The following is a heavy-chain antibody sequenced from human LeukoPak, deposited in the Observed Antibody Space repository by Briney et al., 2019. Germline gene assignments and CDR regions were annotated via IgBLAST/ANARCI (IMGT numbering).Heavy chain of an antibody. CDR2: IRYDGSNK. J-gene: IGHJ4*02. V-gene: IGHV3-30*02. Sequence: GGSLRLSCAASGFTFSSYGMHWVRQAPGKGLEWVAFIRYDGSNKYYADSVKGRFTISRDNSKNTLYLQMNSLRAEDTAVYYCAKGKASGTYSADYWGQGTLVTVSS. CDR1: GFTFSSYG. D-gene: IGHD3-10*01. CDR3: AKGKASGTYSADY.